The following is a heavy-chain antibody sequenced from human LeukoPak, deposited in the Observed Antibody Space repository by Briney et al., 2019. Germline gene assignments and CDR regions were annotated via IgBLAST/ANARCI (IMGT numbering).Heavy chain of an antibody. CDR1: GGSISSYY. V-gene: IGHV4-4*09. Sequence: SEPLSLTCTVSGGSISSYYWSWIRQPPGKGLEWIGYIYTSGSTNYNPSLKSRVTISVDTSKNQFSLKLSSVTAADTAVYYCARLREKYYDSSGYYGAFDIWGQGTMVTVSS. J-gene: IGHJ3*02. CDR2: IYTSGST. D-gene: IGHD3-22*01. CDR3: ARLREKYYDSSGYYGAFDI.